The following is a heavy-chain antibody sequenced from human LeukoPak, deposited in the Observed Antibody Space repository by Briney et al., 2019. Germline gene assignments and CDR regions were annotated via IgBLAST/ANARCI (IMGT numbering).Heavy chain of an antibody. CDR2: ISYDGSNK. CDR1: GLTFRSYG. Sequence: GKSLRLSCAASGLTFRSYGMHWVRQAPGKGLEWVAVISYDGSNKYFADSVKGRFTISRDNSKNTLFLQMISLRADDTAVYYCARGDDTRIDYWGQGTLVTVSS. J-gene: IGHJ4*02. CDR3: ARGDDTRIDY. V-gene: IGHV3-30*03.